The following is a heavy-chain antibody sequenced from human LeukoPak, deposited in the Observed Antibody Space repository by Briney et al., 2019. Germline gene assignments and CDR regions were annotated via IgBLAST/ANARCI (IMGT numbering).Heavy chain of an antibody. J-gene: IGHJ4*02. CDR2: IYTSGST. V-gene: IGHV4-61*02. Sequence: SETLSLTCTVSGGPITSGSYFWTWVRQPAGKRLEWIGRIYTSGSTHYSPSFKSRVTMSLDTSKNQFSLRLRSVTAADTATYYCARDRLWIEPLDYWGQGTLVIVSS. CDR1: GGPITSGSYF. CDR3: ARDRLWIEPLDY. D-gene: IGHD5-18*01.